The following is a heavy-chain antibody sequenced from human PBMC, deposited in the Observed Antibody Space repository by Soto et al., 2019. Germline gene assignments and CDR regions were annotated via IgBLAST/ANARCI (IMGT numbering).Heavy chain of an antibody. Sequence: QVQLQQWGAGLLKPSETLSLTCAGYGGSGGSFSCYYWSWIRQPPGKGLEWIGEINHSGSTNYNPHLKSRVTISVDTSKNQFSLKLSSVTAADTAVYYCARHNYDSSGYYHYYYGMDVWGQGTTVTVSS. D-gene: IGHD3-22*01. CDR2: INHSGST. CDR1: GGSGGSFSCYY. V-gene: IGHV4-34*01. J-gene: IGHJ6*02. CDR3: ARHNYDSSGYYHYYYGMDV.